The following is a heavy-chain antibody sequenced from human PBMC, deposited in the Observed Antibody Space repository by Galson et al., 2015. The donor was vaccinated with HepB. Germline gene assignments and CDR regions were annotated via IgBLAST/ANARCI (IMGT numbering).Heavy chain of an antibody. CDR2: IRSKANSYAT. Sequence: SLRLSCAASGFTFSGSAMHWVRQASGKGLEWVGRIRSKANSYATAYAASVKGRFTISRDDSKNTAYLQMNSLKTEDTAVYYCTTDSFAWELPPRGFDYWGQGTLVTVSS. CDR1: GFTFSGSA. J-gene: IGHJ4*02. CDR3: TTDSFAWELPPRGFDY. D-gene: IGHD1-26*01. V-gene: IGHV3-73*01.